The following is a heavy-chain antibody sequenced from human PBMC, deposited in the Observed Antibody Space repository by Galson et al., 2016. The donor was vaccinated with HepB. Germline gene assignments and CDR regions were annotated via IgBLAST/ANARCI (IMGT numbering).Heavy chain of an antibody. CDR3: VRDISSSHFDL. CDR2: ISADGSVE. J-gene: IGHJ2*01. D-gene: IGHD2-2*01. Sequence: SLRLSCAASGFLFSDYGMHWVRQAPGKGLGWVAVISADGSVEYYADSVKGRFSISRDNSKSSLYLDMSSLRAEDTAVYYCVRDISSSHFDLWGRGTLVTVTS. CDR1: GFLFSDYG. V-gene: IGHV3-33*05.